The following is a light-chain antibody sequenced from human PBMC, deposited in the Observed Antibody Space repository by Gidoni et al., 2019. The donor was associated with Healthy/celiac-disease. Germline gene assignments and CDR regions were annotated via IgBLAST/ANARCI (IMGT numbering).Light chain of an antibody. V-gene: IGLV1-51*01. CDR1: SSNIGNHY. J-gene: IGLJ2*01. Sequence: QSVLTQPPSVSAAPGQKVTISCSGSSSNIGNHYVSWYQQIPGTAPKLLIYDNNKRPSGIPDRFAGSKSGTSATLGITGLQTGDEADYYCGTWDSSLSAVVFGGGTKRTVL. CDR3: GTWDSSLSAVV. CDR2: DNN.